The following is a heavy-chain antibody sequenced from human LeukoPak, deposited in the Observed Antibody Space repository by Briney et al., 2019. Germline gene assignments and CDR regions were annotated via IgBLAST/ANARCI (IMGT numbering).Heavy chain of an antibody. CDR2: ITSDGSGK. CDR3: AKGSASTVVTIDY. V-gene: IGHV3-30*18. J-gene: IGHJ4*02. D-gene: IGHD4-23*01. Sequence: PGGSLRLSCAASGFTFSSYGMHWVRQAPGKGLEWVAFITSDGSGKYYADSVKGRFTISRDNSKNTMYLQMNSLRDEDTAVYYCAKGSASTVVTIDYWGQGTLVTVSS. CDR1: GFTFSSYG.